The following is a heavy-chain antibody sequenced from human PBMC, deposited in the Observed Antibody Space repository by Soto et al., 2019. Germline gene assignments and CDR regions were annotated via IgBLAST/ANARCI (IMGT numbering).Heavy chain of an antibody. CDR3: ARDTLWFGELSRQGFDF. D-gene: IGHD3-10*01. J-gene: IGHJ4*02. CDR1: GFTFSSFA. CDR2: ISHDGKIK. Sequence: QVRLVESGGGVVQPGRSLRLSCAASGFTFSSFALHWVRQAPGKGLKWVAVISHDGKIKYYADFVRGRSTISRDNSKNTLYLGLGTLRPDDTAVYYCARDTLWFGELSRQGFDFWGQGTLLSVSS. V-gene: IGHV3-30*04.